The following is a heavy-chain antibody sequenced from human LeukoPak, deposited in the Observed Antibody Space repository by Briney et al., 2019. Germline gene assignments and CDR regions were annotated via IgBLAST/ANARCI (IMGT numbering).Heavy chain of an antibody. J-gene: IGHJ3*02. D-gene: IGHD6-13*01. V-gene: IGHV4-39*07. CDR1: GGPISSSTSY. Sequence: TSETLSLTCIVSGGPISSSTSYWGWIRQSPGKGLEWIGSIYYSGSTYYNPSLKSRVTISVDTSKNQMSLKLSSVTAADTAVYYCARCLGFRIGSSWYPDAFDIWGQGTMVTVSS. CDR2: IYYSGST. CDR3: ARCLGFRIGSSWYPDAFDI.